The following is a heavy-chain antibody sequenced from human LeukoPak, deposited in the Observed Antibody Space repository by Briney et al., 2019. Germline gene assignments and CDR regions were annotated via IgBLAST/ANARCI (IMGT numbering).Heavy chain of an antibody. CDR1: GFTFSSSA. V-gene: IGHV3-23*01. J-gene: IGHJ4*02. D-gene: IGHD2-15*01. CDR2: ISNNGGYT. Sequence: GGSLRLSCAAPGFTFSSSAISWVRQAPGKGLEWVSAISNNGGYTYYADSVQGRFTISRDNSKSTLCLQMNSLRAEDMAVYYCAKQLGYCSDGSCYFPYWGQGTLVTVSS. CDR3: AKQLGYCSDGSCYFPY.